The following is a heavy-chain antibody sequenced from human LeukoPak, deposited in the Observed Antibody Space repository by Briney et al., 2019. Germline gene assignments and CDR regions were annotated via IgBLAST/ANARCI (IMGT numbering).Heavy chain of an antibody. CDR1: GSSFTSYW. V-gene: IGHV5-51*01. CDR3: ARQVHLYSNYRRNYYYYMDV. D-gene: IGHD4-11*01. J-gene: IGHJ6*03. Sequence: GGSLQISCQGSGSSFTSYWIGWGRQVPGKGVEWMGIIYPGDSDTRYSPSFQGQVTISADNSISTAYLQWSSLKSPDTAMYYCARQVHLYSNYRRNYYYYMDVWGKGTTVTVSS. CDR2: IYPGDSDT.